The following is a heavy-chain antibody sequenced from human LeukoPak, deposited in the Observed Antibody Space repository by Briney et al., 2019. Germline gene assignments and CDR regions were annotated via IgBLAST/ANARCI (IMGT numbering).Heavy chain of an antibody. J-gene: IGHJ5*02. D-gene: IGHD6-13*01. V-gene: IGHV3-53*01. CDR1: GFTVSDNY. CDR2: MYSRGDT. Sequence: GGSLRLSCAASGFTVSDNYMSWVRQAPGKGLEWVSVMYSRGDTYYADSVKGRFTFSRDISKNTLYLQMNGLRTEDPAMYYCARDAPQVPAAGVLASWGQGTLVTVSS. CDR3: ARDAPQVPAAGVLAS.